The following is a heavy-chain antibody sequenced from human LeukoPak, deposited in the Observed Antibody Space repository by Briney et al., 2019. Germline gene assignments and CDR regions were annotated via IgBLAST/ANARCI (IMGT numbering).Heavy chain of an antibody. J-gene: IGHJ3*02. CDR2: IKSKTDGGAI. CDR1: GFIFRDYG. Sequence: GGSLRLSCTASGFIFRDYGMHWVRQAPGKGLEWVGRIKSKTDGGAIDYAAPVKGRFSISRDDSKDTMFLQMNNLKSDDTAVYYCATHIPWDIWGPGTMVTVSS. V-gene: IGHV3-15*01. D-gene: IGHD2-21*01. CDR3: ATHIPWDI.